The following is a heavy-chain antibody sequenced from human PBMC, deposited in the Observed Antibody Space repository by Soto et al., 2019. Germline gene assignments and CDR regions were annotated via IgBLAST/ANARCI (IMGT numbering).Heavy chain of an antibody. D-gene: IGHD5-12*01. J-gene: IGHJ6*02. V-gene: IGHV4-39*01. CDR2: IYYSGST. CDR1: GGSISSSSYY. Sequence: SETLSLTCTVSGGSISSSSYYWGWIRQPPGKGLEWIGSIYYSGSTYYNPSLKSRVTISVDTSKNQFSLKLSSVTAADTAVYYCARHSGYDLYYYGMDVSGQGTTVTVSS. CDR3: ARHSGYDLYYYGMDV.